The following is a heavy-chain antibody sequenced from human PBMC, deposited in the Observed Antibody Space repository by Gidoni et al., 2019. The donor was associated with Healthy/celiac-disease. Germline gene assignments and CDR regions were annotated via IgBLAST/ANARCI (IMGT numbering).Heavy chain of an antibody. J-gene: IGHJ4*02. V-gene: IGHV3-23*01. Sequence: EVQLLESGGGLVQTGGSLRLSCAASGFTFSSYPMSVVRQAPGKGLEWVSAISGSGGSTYYADSVKGRFTISRDNSKNTLYLQMNSLRAEDTAVYYCAKSQVVRGVKRVYYFDYWGQGTLVTVSS. CDR2: ISGSGGST. D-gene: IGHD3-10*01. CDR3: AKSQVVRGVKRVYYFDY. CDR1: GFTFSSYP.